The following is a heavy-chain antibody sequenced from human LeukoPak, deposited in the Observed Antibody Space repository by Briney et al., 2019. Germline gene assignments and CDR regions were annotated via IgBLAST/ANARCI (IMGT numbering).Heavy chain of an antibody. J-gene: IGHJ5*02. CDR2: ISGSGGST. CDR1: GFAFSSYA. D-gene: IGHD3-22*01. Sequence: SGGSLRLSCAASGFAFSSYAMSWVRQAPGKGLEWVSAISGSGGSTYYADSVKGRFTISRDNSKNTLYLQMNSLRAEDTAVYYCAKDPATMIAPNWFDPWGQGTLVTVSS. CDR3: AKDPATMIAPNWFDP. V-gene: IGHV3-23*01.